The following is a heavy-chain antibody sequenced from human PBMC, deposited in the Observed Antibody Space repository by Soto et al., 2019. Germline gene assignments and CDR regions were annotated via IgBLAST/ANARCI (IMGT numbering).Heavy chain of an antibody. D-gene: IGHD1-1*01. CDR1: GGSLSGHY. Sequence: PSETLSLTCAVYGGSLSGHYWTWIRQAPGKGLEWIGEINHSGGTNYNSSLKSRVTISVDTSKNQFSLKLSSVTAADTAVYYCACCANVGSVNGFDPRGQRSPVTVS. J-gene: IGHJ5*01. V-gene: IGHV4-34*01. CDR2: INHSGGT. CDR3: ACCANVGSVNGFDP.